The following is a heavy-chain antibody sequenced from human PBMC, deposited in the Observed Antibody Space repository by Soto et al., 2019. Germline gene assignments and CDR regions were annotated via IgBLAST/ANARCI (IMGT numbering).Heavy chain of an antibody. V-gene: IGHV1-2*02. D-gene: IGHD5-12*01. CDR3: ARDGVVPTMD. CDR2: INPKSGGT. Sequence: QVQMVQSGAEVKKPGASVQVSCKASGNSFTGYYVHWVRQAPGQGLEWMGWINPKSGGTNYAQKLQGRVTMTRDTSINTAYMELSSLRSDDTAVYFCARDGVVPTMDWGQGTLVTVSS. J-gene: IGHJ4*02. CDR1: GNSFTGYY.